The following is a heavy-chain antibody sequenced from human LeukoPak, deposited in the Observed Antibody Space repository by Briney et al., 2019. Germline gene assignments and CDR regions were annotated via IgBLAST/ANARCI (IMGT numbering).Heavy chain of an antibody. Sequence: GGSLRLSCAASGFTFSSYSMNWVRQAPGKGLEWVSSISSSSSYIYYADSVKGRFTISRDNAKNSLYLQMNSLRAEDTAVYYCARDALGVVAAQYYFDYWGQGTLVTVSS. CDR1: GFTFSSYS. V-gene: IGHV3-21*01. CDR2: ISSSSSYI. D-gene: IGHD2-15*01. CDR3: ARDALGVVAAQYYFDY. J-gene: IGHJ4*02.